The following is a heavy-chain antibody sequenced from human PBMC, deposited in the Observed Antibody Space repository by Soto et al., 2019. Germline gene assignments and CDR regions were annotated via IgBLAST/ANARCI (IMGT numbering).Heavy chain of an antibody. CDR3: AKSPGDICTTYNFDY. V-gene: IGHV3-23*01. D-gene: IGHD2-8*01. CDR2: ISGSGGST. J-gene: IGHJ4*02. CDR1: GFTFSSYS. Sequence: EVQLLESGRSLVQPGGSLKLSCAASGFTFSSYSMSWVRQAPGKGLEWVSGISGSGGSTYNADSVKGRFTISRDNSRNSLYLQMNILRAEDKAIDYCAKSPGDICTTYNFDYWGQGNLVNVS.